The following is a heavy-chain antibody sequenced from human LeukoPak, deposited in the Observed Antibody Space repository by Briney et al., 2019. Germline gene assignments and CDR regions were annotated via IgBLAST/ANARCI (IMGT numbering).Heavy chain of an antibody. V-gene: IGHV4-61*02. CDR1: GGSISSGSYY. CDR3: ARGRNCGGDCYYFHY. D-gene: IGHD2-21*02. Sequence: SETLSLTCTVSGGSISSGSYYWSWIRQPAGKGLEWIGRIYTSGSTNYNPSLKSRVTMSVDTSKNQFSLKLTSVTAADTAVYYCARGRNCGGDCYYFHYWGQGTLVTVSS. CDR2: IYTSGST. J-gene: IGHJ4*02.